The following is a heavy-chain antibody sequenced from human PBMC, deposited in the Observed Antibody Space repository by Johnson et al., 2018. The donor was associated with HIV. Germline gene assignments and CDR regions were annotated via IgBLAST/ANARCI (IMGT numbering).Heavy chain of an antibody. CDR3: ARHRAAVLWFREGDTFDI. J-gene: IGHJ3*02. V-gene: IGHV3-33*01. D-gene: IGHD3-10*01. CDR2: IWYDGSNK. Sequence: QEQLVESGGGVVQPGRSLRLSCAASGFTFSSYGMHWVRQAPGKGLEWVAVIWYDGSNKYYADSVKGRFTISRDNAKNSLYLQMNSLRAEDTAVYYCARHRAAVLWFREGDTFDIWGQGTMVTVSS. CDR1: GFTFSSYG.